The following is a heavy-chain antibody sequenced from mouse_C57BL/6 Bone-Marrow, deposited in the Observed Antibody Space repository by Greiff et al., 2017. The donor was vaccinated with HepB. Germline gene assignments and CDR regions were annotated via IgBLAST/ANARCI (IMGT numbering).Heavy chain of an antibody. J-gene: IGHJ4*01. Sequence: DVMLVESGPGLAKPSQTLSLTCSVTGYSITSDYWNWIRKFPGNKLEYMGYTSYSGSTYYNPSLKSRISITRDTSKNQYYLQLNSVTTEDTATYYCARTYYYGSSYGRGAMDYWGQGTSVTVSS. CDR1: GYSITSDY. D-gene: IGHD1-1*01. CDR3: ARTYYYGSSYGRGAMDY. CDR2: TSYSGST. V-gene: IGHV3-8*01.